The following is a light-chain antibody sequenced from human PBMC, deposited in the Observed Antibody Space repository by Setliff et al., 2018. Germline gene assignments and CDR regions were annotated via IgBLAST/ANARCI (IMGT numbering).Light chain of an antibody. CDR2: EVI. J-gene: IGLJ2*01. CDR3: LSYTSETTHAL. V-gene: IGLV2-14*03. CDR1: SSDVGGHDF. Sequence: QSALAQPAAVSGSPGQSVAISCSGSSSDVGGHDFVSWYQQHPGKAPKLLIYEVIKRPSGVSDRFSGSKSGNTASLTISGLQAEDEADYYCLSYTSETTHALFGGGTKVTVL.